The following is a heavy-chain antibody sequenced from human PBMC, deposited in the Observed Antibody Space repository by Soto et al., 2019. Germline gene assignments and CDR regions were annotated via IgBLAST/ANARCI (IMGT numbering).Heavy chain of an antibody. CDR1: GFTFSNYG. Sequence: GSLRLSCAASGFTFSNYGMHWVRQAPGKGLEWVAFIWYDGGNKYYAESVKGRFTISRDNSKNTLYLQMNSLRAEDTAVYYCARDGDVNTGFGKDYWGQGTLVTVSS. CDR3: ARDGDVNTGFGKDY. D-gene: IGHD3-16*01. V-gene: IGHV3-33*01. J-gene: IGHJ4*02. CDR2: IWYDGGNK.